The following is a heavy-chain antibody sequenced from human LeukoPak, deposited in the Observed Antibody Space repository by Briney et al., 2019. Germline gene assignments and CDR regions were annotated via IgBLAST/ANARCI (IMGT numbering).Heavy chain of an antibody. Sequence: SETLSLTCTVSGGSISSYYWSWIRQPPGKGLEWIGYIYYSGSTNYNPSLKSRVTISVDTSKNQFSLKLSSVTAADTAVYYCARVDYYDSGSNDYWGQGTLVTVSS. D-gene: IGHD3-22*01. J-gene: IGHJ4*02. CDR2: IYYSGST. CDR1: GGSISSYY. CDR3: ARVDYYDSGSNDY. V-gene: IGHV4-59*01.